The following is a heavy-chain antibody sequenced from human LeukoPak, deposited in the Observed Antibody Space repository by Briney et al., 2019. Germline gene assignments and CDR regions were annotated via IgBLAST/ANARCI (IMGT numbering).Heavy chain of an antibody. D-gene: IGHD4-11*01. CDR1: GFTFRSYA. CDR3: ASPGGNYALLGFDS. CDR2: INSDGSST. Sequence: PGGSLRLSCAASGFTFRSYAMSWVRQAPGKGLVLVSRINSDGSSTSYADSVKGGFTISRDNAKNTLYLQMNSLRSEDTAVYYCASPGGNYALLGFDSWGQGTLVTVSS. V-gene: IGHV3-74*01. J-gene: IGHJ4*02.